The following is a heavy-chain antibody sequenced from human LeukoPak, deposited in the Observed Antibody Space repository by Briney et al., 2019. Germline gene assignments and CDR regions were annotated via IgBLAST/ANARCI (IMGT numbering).Heavy chain of an antibody. CDR1: GYTFTGYY. J-gene: IGHJ4*02. CDR2: INPNSGGT. D-gene: IGHD1-26*01. V-gene: IGHV1-2*02. CDR3: ARDEYSGSSDFDY. Sequence: ASVTVSCKASGYTFTGYYMHWVRQAPGQALEWMGWINPNSGGTNYAQKYQGRVTMTRDTSISTAYMELSRLRSDDTAVYYCARDEYSGSSDFDYWGQGTLVTVSS.